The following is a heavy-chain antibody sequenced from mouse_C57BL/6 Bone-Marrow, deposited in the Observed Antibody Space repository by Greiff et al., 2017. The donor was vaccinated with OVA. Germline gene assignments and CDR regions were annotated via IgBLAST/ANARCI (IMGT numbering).Heavy chain of an antibody. CDR3: ARSYGSSWYFDV. D-gene: IGHD1-1*01. CDR1: GYTFTDYN. V-gene: IGHV1-18*01. CDR2: INPNNGGT. J-gene: IGHJ1*03. Sequence: EVQLKESGPELVKPGASVKIPCKASGYTFTDYNMDWVKQSHGKSLEWIGDINPNNGGTIYNQKFKGKATLTVDKSSSTAYMELRSLTSEDTAVYYCARSYGSSWYFDVWGTGTTVTVSS.